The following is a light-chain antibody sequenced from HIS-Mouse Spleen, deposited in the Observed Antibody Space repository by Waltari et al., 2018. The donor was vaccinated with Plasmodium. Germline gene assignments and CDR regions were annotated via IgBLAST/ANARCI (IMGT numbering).Light chain of an antibody. CDR2: GAS. CDR1: QSVSRN. CDR3: QQYNNWPPYT. V-gene: IGKV3-15*01. J-gene: IGKJ2*01. Sequence: EIVMPHLPPPLFVSPGEDPTLSCRASQSVSRNLAWYQQKPGQAPRLLIYGASTRATGIPARFSGSGSGTEFTLTISSMQSEDFAVYYCQQYNNWPPYTFGQGTKLEIK.